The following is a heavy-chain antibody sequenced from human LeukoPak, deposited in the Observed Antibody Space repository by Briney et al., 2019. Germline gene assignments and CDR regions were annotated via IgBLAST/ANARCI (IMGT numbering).Heavy chain of an antibody. CDR1: GGSISSGSYY. V-gene: IGHV4-61*02. Sequence: SETLSLTCTVSGGSISSGSYYWSWIRQPAGKGLEWIGRIYTSGSTNYNPSLKRRVTISVDTSKTQFSLKLSSVTAADTAVYYCARDDRSACYFDLWGRGTLVTVSS. D-gene: IGHD2-15*01. CDR2: IYTSGST. CDR3: ARDDRSACYFDL. J-gene: IGHJ2*01.